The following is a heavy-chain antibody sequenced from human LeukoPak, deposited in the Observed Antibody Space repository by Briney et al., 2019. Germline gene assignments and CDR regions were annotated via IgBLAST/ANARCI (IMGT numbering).Heavy chain of an antibody. D-gene: IGHD3-9*01. V-gene: IGHV3-21*01. CDR2: ISSSSSYI. CDR1: AFTVSTNY. J-gene: IGHJ4*02. CDR3: ARGTMPSYDILTGSHYFDY. Sequence: KAGGSLRLSWAASAFTVSTNYMSWVRQAPGKGMEWVSSISSSSSYIYYADSVKGRFTISRDNAKTSLYLQMNGLRAEDTAVYYCARGTMPSYDILTGSHYFDYWGRGTLVTVSS.